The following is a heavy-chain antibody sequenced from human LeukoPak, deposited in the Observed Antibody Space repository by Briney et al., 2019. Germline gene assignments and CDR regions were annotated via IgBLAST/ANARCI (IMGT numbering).Heavy chain of an antibody. V-gene: IGHV4-59*01. CDR3: ARDREPIDY. CDR2: IYYSGST. D-gene: IGHD1-14*01. J-gene: IGHJ4*02. CDR1: GGSISSYY. Sequence: SETLSLTCTVSGGSISSYYWSWIRQPPGKGLEWIGYIYYSGSTDYNPSLKSRVTISVDTSKSQFSLKLSSVTAADTAVYYCARDREPIDYWGQGTLVTVSS.